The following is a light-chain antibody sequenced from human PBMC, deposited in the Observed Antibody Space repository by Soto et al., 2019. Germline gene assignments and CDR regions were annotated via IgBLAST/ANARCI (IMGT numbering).Light chain of an antibody. CDR3: QSYDSSLSGYV. Sequence: QSVLTQPPSVSGAPGQRVTIYCTGGDSNIGAGYDVHWYQQLPGTAPKLLIYANVNRPSGVPDQFSGSKSGTSASLAITGLQAEDEADYYCQSYDSSLSGYVFGTGTKLTVL. V-gene: IGLV1-40*01. J-gene: IGLJ1*01. CDR2: ANV. CDR1: DSNIGAGYD.